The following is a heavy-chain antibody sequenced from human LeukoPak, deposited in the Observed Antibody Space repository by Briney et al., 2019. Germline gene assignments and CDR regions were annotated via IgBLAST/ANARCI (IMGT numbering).Heavy chain of an antibody. V-gene: IGHV4-4*07. Sequence: SETLSLTCTVSGDSFSTYYWNWVRQPAGKGLEWIGRLYSGGTTYYSPSLTSRVTMSVDTSKNQFSLKLNSVTAADTAVYYCARSSIAVLGSAHLRYHYYTMDVWGQGTTVVVSS. CDR3: ARSSIAVLGSAHLRYHYYTMDV. CDR2: LYSGGTT. D-gene: IGHD6-19*01. J-gene: IGHJ6*02. CDR1: GDSFSTYY.